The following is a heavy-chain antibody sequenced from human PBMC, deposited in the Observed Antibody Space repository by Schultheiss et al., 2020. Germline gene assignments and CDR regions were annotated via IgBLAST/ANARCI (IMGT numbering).Heavy chain of an antibody. J-gene: IGHJ4*02. D-gene: IGHD1-26*01. CDR1: GYTFTSYA. CDR2: INAGNGNT. CDR3: ARDLGGSYSADY. V-gene: IGHV1-3*01. Sequence: GESLKISCKASGYTFTSYAMHWVRQAPGQRLEWMGWINAGNGNTKYSQKFQGRVTITRDTSASTAYMELSSLRSEDTAVYYCARDLGGSYSADYWGQGTLDTVSS.